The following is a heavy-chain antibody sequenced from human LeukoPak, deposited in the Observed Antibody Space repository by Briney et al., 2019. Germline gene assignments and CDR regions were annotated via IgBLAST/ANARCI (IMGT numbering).Heavy chain of an antibody. V-gene: IGHV1-8*01. J-gene: IGHJ6*02. CDR2: MNPNSGNT. D-gene: IGHD2-15*01. Sequence: ASVKVSCKASGYTFTSYDINWVRQATGQGLEWMGWMNPNSGNTGYAQKFQGRVTMTRNTSISTAYMELSSLRSEDTAVYYCASGVIGYCGGGSCYSSTGNMDVWGQGTTVTVSS. CDR1: GYTFTSYD. CDR3: ASGVIGYCGGGSCYSSTGNMDV.